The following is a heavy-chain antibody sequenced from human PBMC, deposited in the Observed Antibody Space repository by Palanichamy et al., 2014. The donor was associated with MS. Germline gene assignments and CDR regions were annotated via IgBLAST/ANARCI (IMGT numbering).Heavy chain of an antibody. Sequence: QVQLVQSGAEVRKPGASVKVSCKASGYSFISYYMHWVRQAPGQGLEWMGIINPCGGNTNYAQRFQGRVTLSRDTSTSTVYMELRSLRSEDTAVYYCASGSRVTAVNPPDLIYFDYWGQGTLVTVSS. V-gene: IGHV1-46*01. D-gene: IGHD2-21*02. J-gene: IGHJ4*02. CDR1: GYSFISYY. CDR3: ASGSRVTAVNPPDLIYFDY. CDR2: INPCGGNT.